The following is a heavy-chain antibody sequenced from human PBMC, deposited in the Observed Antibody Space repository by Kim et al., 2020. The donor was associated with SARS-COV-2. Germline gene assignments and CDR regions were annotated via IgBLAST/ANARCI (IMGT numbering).Heavy chain of an antibody. Sequence: SEKGRFTISRDNSKTTLYLQMNRLRAEDTAVYYCAKDRTGITGFRALHYWGQGTLVTVSS. J-gene: IGHJ4*02. CDR3: AKDRTGITGFRALHY. D-gene: IGHD1-20*01. V-gene: IGHV3-23*01.